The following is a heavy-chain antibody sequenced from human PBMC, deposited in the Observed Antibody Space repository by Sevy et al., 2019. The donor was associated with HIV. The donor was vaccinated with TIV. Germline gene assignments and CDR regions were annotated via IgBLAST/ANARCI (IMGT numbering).Heavy chain of an antibody. V-gene: IGHV3-33*01. J-gene: IGHJ4*02. Sequence: GGSLRLSCAASVFTFSTYDMHWVRQAPGKGLEWVALIWYDGTNKYYADSVKGRFTISRDNSKNTLSLQMNSLRAEDTAVYYCARYREGYNHDYWGQGTLVTVSS. CDR1: VFTFSTYD. CDR2: IWYDGTNK. D-gene: IGHD1-26*01. CDR3: ARYREGYNHDY.